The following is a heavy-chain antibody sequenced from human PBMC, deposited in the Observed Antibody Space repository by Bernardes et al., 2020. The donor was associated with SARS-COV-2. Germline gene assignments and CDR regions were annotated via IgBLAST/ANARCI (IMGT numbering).Heavy chain of an antibody. CDR1: GFIFSSYG. CDR2: IYYDGKKK. D-gene: IGHD1-26*01. V-gene: IGHV3-33*01. Sequence: GGSLRLSCEASGFIFSSYGMHWVRQAPGKGLEWVAVIYYDGKKKYYADSVKGRFTISRDNSKNTLYLQMNTLRADDTAVYYCARDEGWEPLLLGHFENWGQGTLITVSS. J-gene: IGHJ4*02. CDR3: ARDEGWEPLLLGHFEN.